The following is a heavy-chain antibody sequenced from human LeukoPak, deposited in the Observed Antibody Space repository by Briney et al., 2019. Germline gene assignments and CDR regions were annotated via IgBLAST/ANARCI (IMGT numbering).Heavy chain of an antibody. CDR1: GFIFYNYA. Sequence: GGSLRLSCAAPGFIFYNYAIHWLRQAPGKGLEWVSHISGDGGSTFYADSVRGRFTISRGNTRKSLSLQMSSLRSEDTALYYCARESDTSCWYDYWGQGTLVTVSS. V-gene: IGHV3-43*02. J-gene: IGHJ4*02. CDR2: ISGDGGST. CDR3: ARESDTSCWYDY. D-gene: IGHD6-19*01.